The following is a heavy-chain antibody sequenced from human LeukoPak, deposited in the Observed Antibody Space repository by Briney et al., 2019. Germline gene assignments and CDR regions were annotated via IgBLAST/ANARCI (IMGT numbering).Heavy chain of an antibody. CDR3: ARPSIPSAAASALDI. V-gene: IGHV4-59*08. CDR2: IYYSGST. CDR1: GDSISSYY. Sequence: SETLSLTCTVSGDSISSYYWSWIRQPPGKGLEWIGYIYYSGSTNTNPSLKSRATMSVDTSKSQVSLKMTSVTAADTAVYYCARPSIPSAAASALDIWGQGTMVTVSS. J-gene: IGHJ3*02. D-gene: IGHD2-2*01.